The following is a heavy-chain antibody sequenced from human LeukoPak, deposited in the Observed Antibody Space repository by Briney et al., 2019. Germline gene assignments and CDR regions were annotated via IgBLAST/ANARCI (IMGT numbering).Heavy chain of an antibody. Sequence: GGSLRLSCAASGFTFSTYGMHWVRQAPGKGLEWVAVISYDGSNKYYADSVKGRFTISRDNSKNTLYLQMNSLRADDTAVYYCASRSPALDYWGQGTLVTVSS. CDR2: ISYDGSNK. V-gene: IGHV3-30*03. CDR1: GFTFSTYG. D-gene: IGHD2-2*01. CDR3: ASRSPALDY. J-gene: IGHJ4*02.